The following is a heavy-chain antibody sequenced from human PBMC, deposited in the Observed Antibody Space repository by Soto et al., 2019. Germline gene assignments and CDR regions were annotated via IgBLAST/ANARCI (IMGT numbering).Heavy chain of an antibody. CDR3: ARDKQERLFYYYYGLDV. Sequence: QVQLVQSGPEMKWPGASVKVSCQASGYTFTGHNISWVRQAPGQGLEWMGWISPYSGNTDYAQNLQGRVTMTTDTLTSTAYMELRSLRSDDAAVYYCARDKQERLFYYYYGLDVWGQGTTVTVSS. V-gene: IGHV1-18*04. D-gene: IGHD1-1*01. CDR1: GYTFTGHN. CDR2: ISPYSGNT. J-gene: IGHJ6*02.